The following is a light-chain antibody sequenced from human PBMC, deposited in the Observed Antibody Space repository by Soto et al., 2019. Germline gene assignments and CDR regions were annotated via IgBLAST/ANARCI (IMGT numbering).Light chain of an antibody. CDR1: QTISIN. J-gene: IGKJ5*01. Sequence: DIQMTQSPSSLSASVGDRVSIPCRASQTISINLNWYRQKPGTAPKLLIYAASNLQSGVPSRFSGSGSGTDFALAISSLQPEDFATYYCQQSDSIPITFGQGTRLEIK. CDR3: QQSDSIPIT. V-gene: IGKV1-39*01. CDR2: AAS.